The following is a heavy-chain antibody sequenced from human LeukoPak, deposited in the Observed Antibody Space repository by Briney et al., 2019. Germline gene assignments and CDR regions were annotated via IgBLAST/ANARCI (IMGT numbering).Heavy chain of an antibody. CDR1: GFTFSSYA. J-gene: IGHJ4*02. V-gene: IGHV3-30-3*01. CDR3: ARDLISGGLDY. D-gene: IGHD2-15*01. Sequence: PGGSLRLSCAASGFTFSSYAMHWVRPAPGKGLGWVAVISYDGSNKHYADSVKGRFTISRDNSKNTLYLQMNSLRAEDTAVYYCARDLISGGLDYWGQGTLVTVSS. CDR2: ISYDGSNK.